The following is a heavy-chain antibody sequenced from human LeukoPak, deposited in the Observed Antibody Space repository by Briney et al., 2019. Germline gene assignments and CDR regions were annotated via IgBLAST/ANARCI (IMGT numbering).Heavy chain of an antibody. Sequence: ASVKVSCKASGYTFTGYYMHWVRQAPGQGLEWMGWINPNSGGTNYAQKFQGWVTMTRDTSISTAYMELSRLRSDDTAVYYCARGDYYGSGMAFDIWGQGTMVTVSS. V-gene: IGHV1-2*04. D-gene: IGHD3-10*01. CDR2: INPNSGGT. CDR3: ARGDYYGSGMAFDI. CDR1: GYTFTGYY. J-gene: IGHJ3*02.